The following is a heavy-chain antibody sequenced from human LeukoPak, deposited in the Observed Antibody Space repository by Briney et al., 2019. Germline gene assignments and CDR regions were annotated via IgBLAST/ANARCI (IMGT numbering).Heavy chain of an antibody. D-gene: IGHD3-3*01. CDR1: GFTVSSSY. Sequence: GGSLRLSCAVSGFTVSSSYMTWVRQAPGKGLEWVSLIYAGGSTYYADSVKGRFTISRDNSKNTLYLQMNSLRVEDTAVYYCARGRDFWSGYYTPDYWGQGTLVTVSS. CDR2: IYAGGST. J-gene: IGHJ4*02. CDR3: ARGRDFWSGYYTPDY. V-gene: IGHV3-53*05.